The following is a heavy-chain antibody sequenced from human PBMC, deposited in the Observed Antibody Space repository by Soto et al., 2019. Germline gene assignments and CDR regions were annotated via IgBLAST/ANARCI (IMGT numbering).Heavy chain of an antibody. CDR1: GGTFSSYA. CDR3: ARALQVGYYDSSGYPDY. V-gene: IGHV1-69*13. D-gene: IGHD3-22*01. CDR2: IIPIFGTA. Sequence: RASVKVSCKASGGTFSSYAISWVRQAPGQGLVWMGGIIPIFGTANYAQKFQGRVTITADESTSTAYMELSSLRSEDTAVYYCARALQVGYYDSSGYPDYWGQGTLVTVSS. J-gene: IGHJ4*02.